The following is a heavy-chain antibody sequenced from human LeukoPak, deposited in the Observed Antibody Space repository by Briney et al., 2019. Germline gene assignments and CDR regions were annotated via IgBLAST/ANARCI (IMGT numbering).Heavy chain of an antibody. J-gene: IGHJ4*02. CDR1: GFIVSNFY. CDR3: ARGRNYFPIDY. Sequence: HTGGSLRLSCAASGFIVSNFYMAWVRQAPGKGLEWVSVFSSGGDTYYAESVKGRFTIYRDNSKNTLYLQMSSLRVEDTAIYYCARGRNYFPIDYWGQGTFVIVSS. D-gene: IGHD2/OR15-2a*01. V-gene: IGHV3-53*01. CDR2: FSSGGDT.